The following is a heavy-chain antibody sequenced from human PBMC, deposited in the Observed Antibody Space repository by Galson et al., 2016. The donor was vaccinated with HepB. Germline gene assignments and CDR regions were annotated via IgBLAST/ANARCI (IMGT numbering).Heavy chain of an antibody. CDR2: ISHSGGT. CDR1: GGSISSGGYY. CDR3: AREVKGSAPDY. Sequence: TLSLTCTVSGGSISSGGYYWSWIRQHPGKGLEWIGYISHSGGTYYNPSLKSRVSMSVDTSKNQFSLKLSSVTAADTAVYYCAREVKGSAPDYWGQGTLVTVSS. D-gene: IGHD2-15*01. J-gene: IGHJ4*02. V-gene: IGHV4-31*03.